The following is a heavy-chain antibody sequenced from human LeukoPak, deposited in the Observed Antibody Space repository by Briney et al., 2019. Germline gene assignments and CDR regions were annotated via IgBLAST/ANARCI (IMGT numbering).Heavy chain of an antibody. J-gene: IGHJ4*02. CDR3: ARVKVGWNSFDY. V-gene: IGHV4-59*01. CDR1: GGSISSYY. D-gene: IGHD6-19*01. CDR2: IYYSGST. Sequence: SETLSLTCTASGGSISSYYWSWIRQPPGKGLEWIGYIYYSGSTNYNPSLKSRVTISVDTSKNQFSLKLSSVTAADTAVYYCARVKVGWNSFDYWGQGTLVTVSS.